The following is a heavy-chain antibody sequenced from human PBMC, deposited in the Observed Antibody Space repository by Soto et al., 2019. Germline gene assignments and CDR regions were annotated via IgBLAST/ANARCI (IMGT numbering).Heavy chain of an antibody. Sequence: TSETLSLTCTVSGGSISSYYWSWIRQPAGKGLEWIGRIYTSGSTNYNPSLKSRVTMSVDTSKNQFSLKLSSVTAADTAVYYCARGGSYDFWSGYYSAGYYYGMDVWGQGTTVTVSS. CDR2: IYTSGST. D-gene: IGHD3-3*01. J-gene: IGHJ6*02. V-gene: IGHV4-4*07. CDR3: ARGGSYDFWSGYYSAGYYYGMDV. CDR1: GGSISSYY.